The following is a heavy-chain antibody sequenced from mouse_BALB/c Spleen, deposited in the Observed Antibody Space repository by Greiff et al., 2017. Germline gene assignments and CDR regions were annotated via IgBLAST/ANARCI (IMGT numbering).Heavy chain of an antibody. V-gene: IGHV1-7*01. J-gene: IGHJ1*01. CDR1: GYTFTSYW. CDR3: ARAGGSPWYFDV. Sequence: VQLQQSGAELVKPGASVKMSCKASGYTFTSYWMHWVKQRPGQGLEWIGYINPSTGDTEYNQKFKDKATLTADKSSSTAYMQLSSLTSEDSAVYYYARAGGSPWYFDVWGAGTTVTVSS. CDR2: INPSTGDT.